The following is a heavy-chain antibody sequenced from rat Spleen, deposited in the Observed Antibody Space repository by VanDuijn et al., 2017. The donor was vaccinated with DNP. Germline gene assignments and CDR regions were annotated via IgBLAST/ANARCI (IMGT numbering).Heavy chain of an antibody. CDR1: GFTFSDYA. D-gene: IGHD1-2*01. CDR2: ISYDGSST. V-gene: IGHV5-7*01. CDR3: APIPTGDY. Sequence: EVQLVESGGGLVQPGRSLKLSCAASGFTFSDYAMAWVRQSPKKGLEWVATISYDGSSTYYRDSVKGRFTISRDNAKSTLYLQMDSLRSEDTATYYCAPIPTGDYWGQGVMVTVSS. J-gene: IGHJ2*01.